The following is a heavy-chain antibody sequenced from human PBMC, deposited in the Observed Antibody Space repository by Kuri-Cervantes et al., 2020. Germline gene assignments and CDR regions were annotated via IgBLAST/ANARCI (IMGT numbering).Heavy chain of an antibody. CDR2: SNPNSGGT. Sequence: ASVKVSCKASGYTFTGYYIHWVRQARGQELECMGWSNPNSGGTNYAQKFKVRVTMTRDTSISTAYMVLSRRRSDDIAVYYCARVRGGATHFDYWGQGTLVTVSS. V-gene: IGHV1-2*02. J-gene: IGHJ4*02. D-gene: IGHD1-26*01. CDR1: GYTFTGYY. CDR3: ARVRGGATHFDY.